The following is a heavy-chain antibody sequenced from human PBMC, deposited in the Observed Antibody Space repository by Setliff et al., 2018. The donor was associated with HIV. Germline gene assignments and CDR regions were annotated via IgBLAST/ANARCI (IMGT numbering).Heavy chain of an antibody. CDR2: ISAYNGNT. D-gene: IGHD3-22*01. Sequence: GASVKVSCKASGYTFTSYGISWVRQAPGQGLEWMGWISAYNGNTNYAQKLQGRVTMTTDTSTSTAYMELRSLRSDDTAVYYCARTQSLGGYYSRGHDYGMNVWGQGTTVTVSS. CDR1: GYTFTSYG. J-gene: IGHJ6*02. V-gene: IGHV1-18*01. CDR3: ARTQSLGGYYSRGHDYGMNV.